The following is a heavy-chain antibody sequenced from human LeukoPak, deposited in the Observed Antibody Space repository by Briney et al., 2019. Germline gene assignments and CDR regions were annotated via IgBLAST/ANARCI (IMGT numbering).Heavy chain of an antibody. CDR1: GFTFSNYE. V-gene: IGHV3-48*03. Sequence: GGSLRLSCAASGFTFSNYEMNWVRQAPGKGLEWISHISNFGDIIHYADSVEGRFTISRDNDKNSIYLQMNSLRAEDTAVYYCAKDATPALGTVYMDVWGKGTTVTVSS. J-gene: IGHJ6*03. CDR3: AKDATPALGTVYMDV. D-gene: IGHD6-13*01. CDR2: ISNFGDII.